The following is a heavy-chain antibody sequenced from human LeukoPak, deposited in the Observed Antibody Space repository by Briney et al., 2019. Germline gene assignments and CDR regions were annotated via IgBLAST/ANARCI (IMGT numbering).Heavy chain of an antibody. Sequence: GGSLRLSCAASGFTFTTYWMSWVRQFPGKGLEWVANINQDGTEKYYVDSVKGRFTISRDNSRNTLYLQMNSLRYEDTAVYYCARDYYGSKSSSFDPWGQGTLVTVSS. V-gene: IGHV3-7*03. CDR1: GFTFTTYW. CDR2: INQDGTEK. J-gene: IGHJ5*02. CDR3: ARDYYGSKSSSFDP. D-gene: IGHD3-10*01.